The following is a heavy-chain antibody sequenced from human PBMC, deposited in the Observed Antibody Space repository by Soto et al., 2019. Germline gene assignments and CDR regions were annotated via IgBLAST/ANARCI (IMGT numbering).Heavy chain of an antibody. CDR1: GGSFSSYY. D-gene: IGHD4-17*01. Sequence: QVQLQESGPGLVKPSETLSLTCAVSGGSFSSYYWSWIRQPPGEGLEWIGSIYYSGSTNYNPSLKSRVTISIDPSKSLFSLKLSSLTSADTAVYFCARAYYGDYPYFDYWGQGALVTVSS. V-gene: IGHV4-59*01. CDR2: IYYSGST. CDR3: ARAYYGDYPYFDY. J-gene: IGHJ4*02.